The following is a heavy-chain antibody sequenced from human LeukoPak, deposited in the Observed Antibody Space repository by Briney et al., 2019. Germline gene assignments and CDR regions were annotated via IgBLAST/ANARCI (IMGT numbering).Heavy chain of an antibody. J-gene: IGHJ4*02. V-gene: IGHV1-69*04. D-gene: IGHD2-2*01. CDR1: GGTFGSYS. CDR2: ITPNLAIT. Sequence: GASVKVSCKASGGTFGSYSISWVRQAPGQGPEWLGRITPNLAITDYAQKFRGRVTLTADKSTSTVYMELGSLTSEDTAAYYCARDSALRCSSTSCYFDYWGQGTLVTVSS. CDR3: ARDSALRCSSTSCYFDY.